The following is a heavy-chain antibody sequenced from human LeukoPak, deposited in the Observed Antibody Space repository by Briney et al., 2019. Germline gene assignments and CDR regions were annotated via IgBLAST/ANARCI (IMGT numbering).Heavy chain of an antibody. Sequence: ASVKVSCKVSGYTLTELSMHWVRQAPGKGLEWMGGFDPEDGETIYAQKFQGRVTMTEDTSTDTAHMELSSLRSEDTTVYYCATQVQWFGESTRDAFDIWGQGTMVTVSS. CDR2: FDPEDGET. V-gene: IGHV1-24*01. J-gene: IGHJ3*02. CDR1: GYTLTELS. CDR3: ATQVQWFGESTRDAFDI. D-gene: IGHD3-10*01.